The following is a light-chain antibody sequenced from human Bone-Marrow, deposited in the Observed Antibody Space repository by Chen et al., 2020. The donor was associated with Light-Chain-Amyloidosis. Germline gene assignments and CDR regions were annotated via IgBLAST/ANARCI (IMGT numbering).Light chain of an antibody. CDR1: DLPTKY. J-gene: IGLJ2*01. CDR2: RDT. CDR3: QSADSSGTYEVI. Sequence: SYELTQPPSVSVSPGQTARITCSGDDLPTKYAYWYQQKPGPAPVLVIHRDTERPSGISERLSGSSSGTTATLTISGVQAEDEDDYHCQSADSSGTYEVIFGGGTKLTVL. V-gene: IGLV3-25*03.